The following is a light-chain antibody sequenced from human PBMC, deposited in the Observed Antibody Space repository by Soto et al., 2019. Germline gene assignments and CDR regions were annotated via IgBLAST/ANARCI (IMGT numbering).Light chain of an antibody. CDR2: EVT. V-gene: IGLV2-8*01. J-gene: IGLJ3*02. CDR1: SSDVGGYDY. Sequence: QSALTQPPSASGSPGRSVTISCTGTSSDVGGYDYVSWFQQHPGKAPKLIIYEVTKRPSGVPDRFSASKSGNTASLTVSGLQAEDEADYPCSSFVAGNNYWVFGGGTKVTVL. CDR3: SSFVAGNNYWV.